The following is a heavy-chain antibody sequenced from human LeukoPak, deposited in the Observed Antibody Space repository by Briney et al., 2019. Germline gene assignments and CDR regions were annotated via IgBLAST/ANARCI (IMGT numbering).Heavy chain of an antibody. J-gene: IGHJ3*02. CDR2: IYYSGST. V-gene: IGHV4-59*01. CDR3: ARAEGIVVVPEAFDI. D-gene: IGHD2-2*01. Sequence: TSETLSLTCTVSGGSISSYYWSWIRQPPGKGLEWIGYIYYSGSTNYNPSLKSRVTISVDTSKNQFSLKLSSVTAADTAVYYCARAEGIVVVPEAFDIWGQGTMVTVSS. CDR1: GGSISSYY.